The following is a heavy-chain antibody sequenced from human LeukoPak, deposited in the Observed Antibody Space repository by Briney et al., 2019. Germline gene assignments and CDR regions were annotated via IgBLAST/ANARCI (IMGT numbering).Heavy chain of an antibody. CDR2: IYCSGST. CDR3: ARAFITMIVVDAFDI. CDR1: GGSISSGDYY. D-gene: IGHD3-22*01. Sequence: SETLSLTCTVSGGSISSGDYYWSWIRQPPGKGLEWIGYIYCSGSTYYNPSLKSRVTISVDTSKNQFSLKLSSVTAADTAVYYCARAFITMIVVDAFDIWGQGTMVTVSS. V-gene: IGHV4-30-4*08. J-gene: IGHJ3*02.